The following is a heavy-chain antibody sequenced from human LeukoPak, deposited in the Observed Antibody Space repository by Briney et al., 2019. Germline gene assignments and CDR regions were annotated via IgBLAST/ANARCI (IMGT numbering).Heavy chain of an antibody. V-gene: IGHV3-23*01. D-gene: IGHD1-1*01. J-gene: IGHJ6*03. CDR3: AKPSGTGDYYYYCMDV. Sequence: GGSLRLSCAASGLTFSSYAMSWVRQAPGKGLEWVSSISGSGGSTYYADSVKGRFTISRDNSKNTLYLQMNSLRAEDTAVYYCAKPSGTGDYYYYCMDVWGKGTTVTVSS. CDR1: GLTFSSYA. CDR2: ISGSGGST.